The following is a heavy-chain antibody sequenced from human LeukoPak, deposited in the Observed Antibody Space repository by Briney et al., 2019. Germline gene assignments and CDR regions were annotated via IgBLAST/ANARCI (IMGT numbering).Heavy chain of an antibody. J-gene: IGHJ4*02. CDR3: ERDGRATSRVAYFDY. Sequence: GGSLRLSCAASGFTVSSNYMNWVRQAPGKGLGWVSYISSSSSTIYYADSVKGRFTISRDNAKNSLYLQMNSLRAEDTAVYYCERDGRATSRVAYFDYWGQGTLVTVSS. D-gene: IGHD1-26*01. CDR2: ISSSSSTI. V-gene: IGHV3-48*04. CDR1: GFTVSSNY.